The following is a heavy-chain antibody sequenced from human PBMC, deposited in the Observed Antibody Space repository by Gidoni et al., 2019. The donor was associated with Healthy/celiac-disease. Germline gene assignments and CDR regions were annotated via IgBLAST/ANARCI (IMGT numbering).Heavy chain of an antibody. J-gene: IGHJ6*03. Sequence: EGKKPGSSVKVPCKASGGTVSSYAISWVRQAPGQGLEWMGGIIPIFGTANYAQKFQGRVTITADKSTSTAYMELSSLRSEDTAVYYCASSLLRFLEWSTGYYYYYMDVWGKGTTVTVSS. CDR3: ASSLLRFLEWSTGYYYYYMDV. CDR1: GGTVSSYA. D-gene: IGHD3-3*01. CDR2: IIPIFGTA. V-gene: IGHV1-69*06.